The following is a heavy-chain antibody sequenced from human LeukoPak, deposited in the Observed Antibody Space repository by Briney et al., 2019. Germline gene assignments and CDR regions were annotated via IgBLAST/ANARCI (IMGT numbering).Heavy chain of an antibody. V-gene: IGHV3-30-3*01. Sequence: GRTLRLSCAAPGYTFSSYAIHWVRQAPGKGLEWVAVISYDGSNKYYTDSVKDRLTISRDNSKNSLYLQMNSLRAEDTAVYYCARGLGDGWFDPWGQGTLVTVSS. J-gene: IGHJ5*02. CDR2: ISYDGSNK. CDR1: GYTFSSYA. D-gene: IGHD3-10*01. CDR3: ARGLGDGWFDP.